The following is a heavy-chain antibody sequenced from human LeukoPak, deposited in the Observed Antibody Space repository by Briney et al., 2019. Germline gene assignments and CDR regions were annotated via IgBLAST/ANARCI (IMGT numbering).Heavy chain of an antibody. V-gene: IGHV3-23*01. Sequence: GRSLRLSCAASGFTFSSYAMHWVRQAPGKGLEWVAAISSSGDRTYFVDSVKGRFTISRDNSKNTFYLQMNSLGAEDTAVYYCAKDSPRISVTGVEYFDHWGQGTLVTVSS. CDR2: ISSSGDRT. D-gene: IGHD4-11*01. J-gene: IGHJ1*01. CDR3: AKDSPRISVTGVEYFDH. CDR1: GFTFSSYA.